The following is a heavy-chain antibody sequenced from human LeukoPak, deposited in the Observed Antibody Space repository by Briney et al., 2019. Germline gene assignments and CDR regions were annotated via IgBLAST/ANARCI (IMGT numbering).Heavy chain of an antibody. D-gene: IGHD5-18*01. Sequence: GGSLRLSCAASGFTVSSNYMSWVRQAPGKGLEWVSVTYSGGSTYYADSVKGRFTISRDNSKNTLYLQMNSLRAEDTAVYYCARALRGGYSYGYPAYYWGQGTLVTVSS. CDR3: ARALRGGYSYGYPAYY. V-gene: IGHV3-66*01. CDR1: GFTVSSNY. CDR2: TYSGGST. J-gene: IGHJ4*02.